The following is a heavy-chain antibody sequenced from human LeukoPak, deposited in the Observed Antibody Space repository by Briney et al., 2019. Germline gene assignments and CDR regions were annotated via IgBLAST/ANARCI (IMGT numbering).Heavy chain of an antibody. D-gene: IGHD2-2*01. CDR1: GFTVNSNY. CDR3: ARDCSSSCSPYYGMDV. J-gene: IGHJ6*02. V-gene: IGHV3-53*01. Sequence: GGSLRLSCAASGFTVNSNYMNWVRQAPGKGLEWVSIIHSGGTTNYVDSVKGRFTISRDNSRNTLYLQMNSLRAEDTAVYYCARDCSSSCSPYYGMDVWGQGTTVTVSS. CDR2: IHSGGTT.